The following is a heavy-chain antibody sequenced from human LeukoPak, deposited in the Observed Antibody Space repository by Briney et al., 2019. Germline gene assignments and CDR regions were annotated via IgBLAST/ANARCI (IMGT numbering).Heavy chain of an antibody. D-gene: IGHD3-16*01. CDR2: ISSSSRYI. Sequence: GGSLRLSCSASGFTFSTYSMNWVRQAPGKGLEWVSSISSSSRYIYYADSVKGRFTISRDNAKNSLYLQMNSLRAEDTAVYYCARGRGELGPFDIWGQGTMVTVSS. CDR3: ARGRGELGPFDI. V-gene: IGHV3-21*01. J-gene: IGHJ3*02. CDR1: GFTFSTYS.